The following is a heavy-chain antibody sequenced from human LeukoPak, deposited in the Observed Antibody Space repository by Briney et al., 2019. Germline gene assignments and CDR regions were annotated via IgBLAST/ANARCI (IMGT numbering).Heavy chain of an antibody. CDR1: GFTFSSYE. Sequence: GGSLRPSCAAAGFTFSSYEMNWVRQAPGKGLEWLSYISSSGSTIHYADSVKGRFTISRDNAKNSLYLQMSSLSAEDTALYYCATSNPPLDWGQGSLSSSPQ. CDR3: ATSNPPLD. J-gene: IGHJ4*02. CDR2: ISSSGSTI. V-gene: IGHV3-48*03.